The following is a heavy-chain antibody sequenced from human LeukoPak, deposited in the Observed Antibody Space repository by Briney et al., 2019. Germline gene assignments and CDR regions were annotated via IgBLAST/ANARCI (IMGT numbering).Heavy chain of an antibody. D-gene: IGHD2-2*02. CDR3: AREFDTVYGMDV. CDR2: IYSGGRT. Sequence: GGSLRLSCAASGFTVTSNYMSWVRQAPGKGLEWVSVIYSGGRTDYADSVKGRFTISGDNSKNTLYLQMNSLRAEDTAVYYCAREFDTVYGMDVWGQGTTVTVSS. J-gene: IGHJ6*02. V-gene: IGHV3-53*01. CDR1: GFTVTSNY.